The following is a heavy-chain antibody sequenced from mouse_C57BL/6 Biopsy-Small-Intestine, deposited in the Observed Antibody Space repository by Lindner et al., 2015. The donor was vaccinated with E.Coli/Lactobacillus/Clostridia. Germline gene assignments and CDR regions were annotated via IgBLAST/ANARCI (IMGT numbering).Heavy chain of an antibody. CDR1: GFTFSDYG. CDR2: ISSGSSTI. J-gene: IGHJ3*01. CDR3: ATGGGFAY. Sequence: VQLQESGEGLVKPGGSLKLSCAASGFTFSDYGMHWVRQAPEKGLEWVAYISSGSSTIYYADTVKGRFTISRDNAKNTLFLQMTSLRSEDTAMYYCATGGGFAYWGQGTLVTVSA. V-gene: IGHV5-17*01.